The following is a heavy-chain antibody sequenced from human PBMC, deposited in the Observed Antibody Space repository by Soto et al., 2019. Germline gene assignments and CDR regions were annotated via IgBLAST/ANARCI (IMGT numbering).Heavy chain of an antibody. CDR3: ARTGSWNDGRRDFDI. J-gene: IGHJ3*02. D-gene: IGHD1-1*01. CDR2: INAGNGNT. Sequence: QVQLVQSGAEVKKPGASVKVSCKASGYTFTSYAMHWVRQAPGQRLEWMGWINAGNGNTKYSQKFQGRVTITRDTSASTAYMELSSLRSEDTAVYYCARTGSWNDGRRDFDIWGQGTMVTVSS. CDR1: GYTFTSYA. V-gene: IGHV1-3*01.